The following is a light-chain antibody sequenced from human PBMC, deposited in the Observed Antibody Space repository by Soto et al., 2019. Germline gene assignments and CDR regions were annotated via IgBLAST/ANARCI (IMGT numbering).Light chain of an antibody. CDR2: GIS. J-gene: IGKJ2*01. Sequence: ENVLTQSPGILSLSPGERATLSCRATQSVTNRYFAWYQQKPGQAPRLLIYGISSRATDIPDRFSGSGSGTDFTLTIRRLEPEDFVVYYCHQYSTLPHTFGQGTKLEVK. V-gene: IGKV3-20*01. CDR3: HQYSTLPHT. CDR1: QSVTNRY.